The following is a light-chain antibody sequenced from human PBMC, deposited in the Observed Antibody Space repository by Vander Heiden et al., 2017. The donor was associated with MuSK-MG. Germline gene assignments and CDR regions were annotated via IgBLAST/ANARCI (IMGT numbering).Light chain of an antibody. CDR1: RSISSY. Sequence: DIQMTQSPSSLSASVEDRVTITCRASRSISSYLNWYQQKPGKAPKLLIYAASTLQSGVPSRFSGSGSGTDFTLTIDSLQPEDFATYYCQQSLSTPPTWTFGQGTKVEIK. V-gene: IGKV1-39*01. CDR2: AAS. CDR3: QQSLSTPPTWT. J-gene: IGKJ1*01.